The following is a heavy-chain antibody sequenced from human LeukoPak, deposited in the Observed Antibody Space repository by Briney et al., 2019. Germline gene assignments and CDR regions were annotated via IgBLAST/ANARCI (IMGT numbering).Heavy chain of an antibody. CDR3: ARGSGLEIFDY. J-gene: IGHJ4*02. CDR2: IYYSGST. CDR1: GGSISSYY. Sequence: SETLSLTCTVSGGSISSYYWSWIRQPPGKGLGWIGYIYYSGSTNYNPSLKSRVTISVDTSKNQFSLKLSSVTAADTAVYYCARGSGLEIFDYWGQGTLVTVSS. D-gene: IGHD5-24*01. V-gene: IGHV4-59*01.